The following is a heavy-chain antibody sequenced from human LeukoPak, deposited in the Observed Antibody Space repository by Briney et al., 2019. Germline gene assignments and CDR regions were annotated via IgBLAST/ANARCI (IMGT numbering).Heavy chain of an antibody. D-gene: IGHD1-26*01. CDR3: TRGSGSYFTPLNDAFDI. V-gene: IGHV3-49*03. Sequence: GRSLRLSCTASGFTFGDYAMSWFRQAPGKGLEWVGFIRSKAYGGTTEYAASVKGRFTISRDDSKSIAYLQMNSLKTEDTAVYYCTRGSGSYFTPLNDAFDIWGQGTMVTVSS. CDR2: IRSKAYGGTT. J-gene: IGHJ3*02. CDR1: GFTFGDYA.